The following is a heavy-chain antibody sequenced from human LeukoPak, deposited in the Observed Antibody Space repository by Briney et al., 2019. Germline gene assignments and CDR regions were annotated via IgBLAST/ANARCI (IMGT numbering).Heavy chain of an antibody. CDR3: ARERRGDTIFGVVTTNRFDP. J-gene: IGHJ5*02. CDR2: INHSGST. Sequence: SETLSLTCAVYGGSFSGYYRSWIRQPPGKGLEWIGEINHSGSTNYNPSLKSRVTMSVDTSKNQFSLKLSSVTAADTAVYYCARERRGDTIFGVVTTNRFDPWGQGTLVTVSS. D-gene: IGHD3-3*01. CDR1: GGSFSGYY. V-gene: IGHV4-34*01.